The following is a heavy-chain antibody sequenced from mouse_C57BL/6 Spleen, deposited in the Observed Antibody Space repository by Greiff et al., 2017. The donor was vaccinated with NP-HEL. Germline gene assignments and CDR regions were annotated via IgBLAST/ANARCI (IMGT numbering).Heavy chain of an antibody. CDR3: TDGYGY. Sequence: DVQLQESGGGLVQPGGSMKLSCVASGFTFSNYWMNWVRQSPEKGLEWVAQIRLKSDNYATHYAESVKGRFTISRDDSKSSVYLQMNNLRAEDTGIYYCTDGYGYWGQGTTLTVSS. J-gene: IGHJ2*01. CDR1: GFTFSNYW. CDR2: IRLKSDNYAT. V-gene: IGHV6-3*01. D-gene: IGHD2-2*01.